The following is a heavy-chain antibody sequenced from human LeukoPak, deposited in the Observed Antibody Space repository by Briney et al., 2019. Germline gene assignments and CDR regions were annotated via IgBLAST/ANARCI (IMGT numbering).Heavy chain of an antibody. D-gene: IGHD5-18*01. Sequence: PSETLSLTCAVSGYSISSGYFWGWIRQPPGKGLEWIGSIHHSGSTYHNPSLKSRVTISVDTSKNQFSLKLSSVTAADTAVYYCAREYGYSYGYGDYWGQGTLVTVSS. CDR2: IHHSGST. CDR3: AREYGYSYGYGDY. V-gene: IGHV4-38-2*02. J-gene: IGHJ4*02. CDR1: GYSISSGYF.